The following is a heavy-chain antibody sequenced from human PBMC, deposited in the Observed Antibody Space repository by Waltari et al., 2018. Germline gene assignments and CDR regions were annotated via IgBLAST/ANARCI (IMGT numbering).Heavy chain of an antibody. V-gene: IGHV4-59*01. D-gene: IGHD3-22*01. CDR2: IYYSGST. Sequence: QVQLQESGPGLVQPSETLSLTCPVSGGSISSYYWSWIRQPPGKGLEWIGYIYYSGSTNYNPSLKSRVTISVDTSKNQFSLKLSSVTAADTAVYYCARLVTMLGHAFDIWGQGTMVTVSS. J-gene: IGHJ3*02. CDR3: ARLVTMLGHAFDI. CDR1: GGSISSYY.